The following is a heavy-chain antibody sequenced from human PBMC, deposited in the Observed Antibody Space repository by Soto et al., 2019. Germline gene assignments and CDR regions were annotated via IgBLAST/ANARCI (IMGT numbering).Heavy chain of an antibody. Sequence: GGSLRLSCAASGFTFSSYSMNWVRQAPGKGLEWVSYISSSSSTIYYADSVKGRFTISRDNAKNSLYLQMNSLRAEDTAVYYCARDTPRHVHLYVIDYWGQGTLVTVSS. V-gene: IGHV3-48*04. CDR2: ISSSSSTI. D-gene: IGHD3-10*02. J-gene: IGHJ4*02. CDR1: GFTFSSYS. CDR3: ARDTPRHVHLYVIDY.